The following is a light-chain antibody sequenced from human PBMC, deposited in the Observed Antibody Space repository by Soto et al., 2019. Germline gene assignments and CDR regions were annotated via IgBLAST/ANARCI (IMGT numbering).Light chain of an antibody. CDR3: RSLSTTSTPIV. CDR1: SSDIGLYNY. V-gene: IGLV2-14*01. Sequence: QSVLTQPASVSGSPGQPITISCTGTSSDIGLYNYVSWYQHHPGKAPKLLISEVNVRPSGLSDRFSASKAGNTASLTISGLHPHDEPYYSCRSLSTTSTPIVFGSGTKVTV. CDR2: EVN. J-gene: IGLJ1*01.